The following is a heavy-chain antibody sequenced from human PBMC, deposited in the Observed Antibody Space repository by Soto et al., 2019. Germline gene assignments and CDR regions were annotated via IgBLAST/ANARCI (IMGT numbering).Heavy chain of an antibody. J-gene: IGHJ4*02. V-gene: IGHV1-18*01. CDR3: ARSEDYYDSSGYSLPLDY. Sequence: ASVKVSCKASGYTFTSYGISWVRQAPGQGLEWMGWISAYNGNTNYAQKLQGRVTMTTDTSTSTAYMELRSLRSDDTAVHYCARSEDYYDSSGYSLPLDYWGQGTLVTVSS. CDR1: GYTFTSYG. CDR2: ISAYNGNT. D-gene: IGHD3-22*01.